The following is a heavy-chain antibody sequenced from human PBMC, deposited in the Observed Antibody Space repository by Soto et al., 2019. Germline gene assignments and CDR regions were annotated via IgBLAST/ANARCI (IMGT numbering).Heavy chain of an antibody. D-gene: IGHD2-15*01. V-gene: IGHV3-11*01. J-gene: IGHJ4*02. CDR2: ISSSGSTI. CDR1: GFTFSDYY. CDR3: ARDFLENGVVAAYFDY. Sequence: GGSLRLSCAASGFTFSDYYMSWIRQAPGKGLEWVSYISSSGSTIYYADSVKGRFTISRDNAKNSLYLQMNSLRAEDTAVYYCARDFLENGVVAAYFDYWGQGTLVTVSS.